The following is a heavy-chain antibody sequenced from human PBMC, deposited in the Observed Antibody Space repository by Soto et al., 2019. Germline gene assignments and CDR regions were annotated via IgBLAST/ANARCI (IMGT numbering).Heavy chain of an antibody. Sequence: QVQLVQSGAEVKKPGSSVKVSCKASGGTFSSYAISWVRQAPGQGLEWMGGILPIFGTANYAQKFQGRVTITADESTSTAYMELSSLRSEDTAVYYCARNPYYYGSGSYSPGEDYWGQGTLVTVSS. V-gene: IGHV1-69*01. D-gene: IGHD3-10*01. J-gene: IGHJ4*02. CDR3: ARNPYYYGSGSYSPGEDY. CDR2: ILPIFGTA. CDR1: GGTFSSYA.